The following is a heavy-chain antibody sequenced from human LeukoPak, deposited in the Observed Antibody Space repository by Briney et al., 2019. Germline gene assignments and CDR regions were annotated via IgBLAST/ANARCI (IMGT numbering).Heavy chain of an antibody. CDR3: ARDAHTIFGVVPRPVYYFDY. J-gene: IGHJ4*02. V-gene: IGHV3-53*01. CDR1: GFTVSSNY. D-gene: IGHD3-3*01. CDR2: IYSGGST. Sequence: PGGSLRLSCAASGFTVSSNYMSWVRQAPGKGLEWVSVIYSGGSTYYADSVKGRFTISRDNSKNTLYLQMNSLRAEDTAVYYCARDAHTIFGVVPRPVYYFDYWGQGTLVTVSS.